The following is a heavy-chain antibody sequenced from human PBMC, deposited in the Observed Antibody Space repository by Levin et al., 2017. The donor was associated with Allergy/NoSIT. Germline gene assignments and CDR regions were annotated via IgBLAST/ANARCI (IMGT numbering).Heavy chain of an antibody. D-gene: IGHD4-17*01. CDR1: GGTFSSYI. V-gene: IGHV1-69*02. CDR3: ARASSDYAREGYYYGMDV. J-gene: IGHJ6*02. CDR2: IIPILGIA. Sequence: SVKVSCKASGGTFSSYIIVWVRQAPGQGLEWMGRIIPILGIANYAQRFQGRVTITADKSTNTAYMELSSLRSEDTAVYYCARASSDYAREGYYYGMDVWGQGTTVTVSS.